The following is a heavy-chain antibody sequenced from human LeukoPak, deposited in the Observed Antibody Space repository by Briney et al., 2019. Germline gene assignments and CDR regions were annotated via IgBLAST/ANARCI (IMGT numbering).Heavy chain of an antibody. V-gene: IGHV3-7*01. CDR3: ASGRHDFVH. J-gene: IGHJ4*01. CDR1: GFTFSNYA. D-gene: IGHD3-16*01. CDR2: INLDGNEV. Sequence: GGSLRLSCAASGFTFSNYAMTWVRQAPGEGLEWVANINLDGNEVHYVDSLKDRFTISRDNARNSLYLQMNSLRAEDTAVYYCASGRHDFVHWGHGTLVTVSS.